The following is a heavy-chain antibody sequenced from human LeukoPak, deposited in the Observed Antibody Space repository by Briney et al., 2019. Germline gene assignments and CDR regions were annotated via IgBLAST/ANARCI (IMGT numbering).Heavy chain of an antibody. D-gene: IGHD1-26*01. CDR1: GGSISSYY. CDR2: IYYSGST. V-gene: IGHV4-59*08. Sequence: SETLSLTCTVSGGSISSYYWSWIRQPPGKGLEWIGYIYYSGSTNYNPSLKSRVTISVDTSKNQFSLKLSSVTAADTAVYYCARHRSNYYFDYWGQGTLVTFSS. CDR3: ARHRSNYYFDY. J-gene: IGHJ4*02.